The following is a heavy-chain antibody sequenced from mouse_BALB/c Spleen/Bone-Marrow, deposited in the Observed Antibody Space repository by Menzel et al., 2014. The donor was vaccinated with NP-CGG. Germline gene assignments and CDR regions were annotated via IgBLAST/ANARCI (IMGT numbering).Heavy chain of an antibody. Sequence: QVQLQQSGPELAKPGASVQMSCKASGYTFTDTWIHWIKQRPGQGLEWIGYINPSTGYAEYNQNFKDKATLTVDKSSSTAYMQLSSLTSEDSAVYYCARDYWGPGTALTVAS. J-gene: IGHJ2*01. CDR1: GYTFTDTW. CDR3: ARDY. CDR2: INPSTGYA. V-gene: IGHV1-7*01.